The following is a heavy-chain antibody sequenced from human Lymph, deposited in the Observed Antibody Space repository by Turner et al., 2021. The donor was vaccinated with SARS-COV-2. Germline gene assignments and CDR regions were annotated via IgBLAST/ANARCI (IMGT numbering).Heavy chain of an antibody. Sequence: QVQLVQSGAEVKKPGSSVKVSCKASGGTFSSYAINWVRQAPGQGLEWMGRIIPILGIANYAQKLQGRVTITADKSTSTAYMELSSLRSEDTAVYYCARGRLDSFGGGYYSWFDPWGQGTLVTVSS. J-gene: IGHJ5*02. CDR3: ARGRLDSFGGGYYSWFDP. D-gene: IGHD1-26*01. V-gene: IGHV1-69*04. CDR1: GGTFSSYA. CDR2: IIPILGIA.